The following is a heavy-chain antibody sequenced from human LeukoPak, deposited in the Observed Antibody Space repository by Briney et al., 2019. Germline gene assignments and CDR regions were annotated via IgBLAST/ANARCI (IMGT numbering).Heavy chain of an antibody. J-gene: IGHJ4*02. CDR2: IKEDGSEK. D-gene: IGHD1-26*01. V-gene: IGHV3-7*01. CDR3: ARDHVVGATDY. Sequence: GGSLRLSCAASGFTFSPYWMTWVRQAPGKGLEWVANIKEDGSEKYYVDSVKGRFTISRDNAKNSLYLQMNSLRAEDTAVYYCARDHVVGATDYWGQGTLVTVSS. CDR1: GFTFSPYW.